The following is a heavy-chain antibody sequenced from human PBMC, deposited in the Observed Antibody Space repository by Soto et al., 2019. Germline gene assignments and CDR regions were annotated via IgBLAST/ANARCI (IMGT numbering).Heavy chain of an antibody. V-gene: IGHV1-69*02. CDR1: GGTFSSYT. Sequence: GASVKVSCKASGGTFSSYTISWVRQAPGQGLEWMGRIIPILGIANYAQKFQGRVTITADKSTSTAYMELSSLRSEDTAVYYCASGVRYCSSTSCYGGTNPRPWYYYGMDVWGQGTTVTVS. CDR3: ASGVRYCSSTSCYGGTNPRPWYYYGMDV. CDR2: IIPILGIA. D-gene: IGHD2-2*01. J-gene: IGHJ6*02.